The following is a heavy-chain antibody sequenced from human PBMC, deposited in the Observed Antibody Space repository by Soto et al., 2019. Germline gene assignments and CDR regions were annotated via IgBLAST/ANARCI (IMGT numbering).Heavy chain of an antibody. D-gene: IGHD2-2*01. CDR2: IYYSGSA. CDR1: GASVSSTYW. CDR3: ARLHCNSPNCVPLDP. J-gene: IGHJ5*02. V-gene: IGHV4-39*01. Sequence: SETLSLTCAVSGASVSSTYWWSWVRQPPGKGPEWIGSIYYSGSAYYSPSLKSRVTMSVDTSKNQLSLELRSVTAADTAVYYCARLHCNSPNCVPLDPWGQGTLVTVSS.